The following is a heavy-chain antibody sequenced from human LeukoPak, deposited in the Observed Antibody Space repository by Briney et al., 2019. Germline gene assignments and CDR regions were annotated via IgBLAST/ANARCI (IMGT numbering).Heavy chain of an antibody. V-gene: IGHV1-46*01. Sequence: ASVKVSCRASGYTFTSYYMHWVRQAPGQGLEWMGIINPSGGSTSYAQKFQGRVTMTRDTSTSTVYMELSSLRSEDTAVYYCASSSGSYLARFDYWGQGTLVTVSS. CDR1: GYTFTSYY. CDR2: INPSGGST. CDR3: ASSSGSYLARFDY. D-gene: IGHD1-26*01. J-gene: IGHJ4*02.